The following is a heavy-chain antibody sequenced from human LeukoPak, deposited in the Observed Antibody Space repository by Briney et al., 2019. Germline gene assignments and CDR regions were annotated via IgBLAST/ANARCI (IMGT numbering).Heavy chain of an antibody. CDR1: GFTFSSFA. D-gene: IGHD7-27*01. J-gene: IGHJ4*02. CDR2: ITTSDGNT. Sequence: PGGSLRLSCAPSGFTFSSFAMSWVRQAPGKGLEWVSTITTSDGNTYYADSVKGRLTVSRDNSKNTLFLQMNSLRAEDTAVYYCAKDGGLWVSAHWGDSWGRGTLVTVSS. CDR3: AKDGGLWVSAHWGDS. V-gene: IGHV3-23*01.